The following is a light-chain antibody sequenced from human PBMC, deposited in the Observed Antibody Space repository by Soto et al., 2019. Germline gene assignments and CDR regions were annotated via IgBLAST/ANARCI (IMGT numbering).Light chain of an antibody. CDR1: QSLTNNY. V-gene: IGKV3-20*01. CDR3: QQYEAVVT. J-gene: IGKJ1*01. CDR2: GAS. Sequence: ERVSTQCPGTLSWSRGEIAARRFMASQSLTNNYFAWYQQKPGRALRLLIDGASTRATGIPDRFSGSGSGTDFTLTISRLEPEDVAVYYCQQYEAVVTFGQGTKVDIK.